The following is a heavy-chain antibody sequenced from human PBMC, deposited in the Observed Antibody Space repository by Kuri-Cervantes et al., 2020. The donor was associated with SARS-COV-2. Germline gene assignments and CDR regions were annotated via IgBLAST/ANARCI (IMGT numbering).Heavy chain of an antibody. CDR2: MNPNSGNT. J-gene: IGHJ5*02. CDR1: GGTFSSYA. CDR3: ARGSGYA. V-gene: IGHV1-8*02. Sequence: ASVKVSCKASGGTFSSYAISWVRQATGQGLEWMGWMNPNSGNTGYAQKFQGRVTMTRNTSISTAYMELSSLRSEDTAVYYCARGSGYAWGQGTLVTVSS. D-gene: IGHD5-18*01.